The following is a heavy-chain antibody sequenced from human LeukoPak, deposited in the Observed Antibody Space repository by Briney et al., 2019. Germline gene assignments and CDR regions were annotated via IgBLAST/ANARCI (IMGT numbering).Heavy chain of an antibody. V-gene: IGHV1-2*02. Sequence: GASVKVSCKASGYTFTGYYMHWVRQAPGQGLEWMGWINPNSGGTNYAQKLQGRVTMTTDTSTSTAYMELRSLRSDDTAVYYCARVAIAAAGTYWFDPWGQGTLVTVSS. CDR3: ARVAIAAAGTYWFDP. CDR2: INPNSGGT. D-gene: IGHD6-13*01. CDR1: GYTFTGYY. J-gene: IGHJ5*02.